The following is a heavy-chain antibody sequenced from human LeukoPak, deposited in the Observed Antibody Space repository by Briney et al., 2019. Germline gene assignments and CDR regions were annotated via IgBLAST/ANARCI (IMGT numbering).Heavy chain of an antibody. Sequence: GGSLRLSCAASGFTFDDYTMHWVRQAPGKGLEWVSLISWDGGSTYYADSVKGRFTISRDNSKNSLYLQMNRPRTEDTALYYCAKDKVYRSGGSCYDYWVEGTLVTVSS. J-gene: IGHJ4*02. CDR3: AKDKVYRSGGSCYDY. D-gene: IGHD2-15*01. CDR1: GFTFDDYT. CDR2: ISWDGGST. V-gene: IGHV3-43*01.